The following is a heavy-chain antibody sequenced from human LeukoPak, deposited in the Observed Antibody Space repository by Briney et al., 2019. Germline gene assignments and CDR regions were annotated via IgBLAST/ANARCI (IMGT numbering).Heavy chain of an antibody. Sequence: SLKVSCKASGGTFSSNAIHWVRQAPGPGLECMGRIISIIGTRDYAQKCQGRVTITADKSTDTAYMEVTSLKSDDTAVYYCARAGGSSWYVSLYYWGQGTLVTVSS. CDR2: IISIIGTR. D-gene: IGHD6-13*01. CDR3: ARAGGSSWYVSLYY. CDR1: GGTFSSNA. J-gene: IGHJ4*02. V-gene: IGHV1-69*04.